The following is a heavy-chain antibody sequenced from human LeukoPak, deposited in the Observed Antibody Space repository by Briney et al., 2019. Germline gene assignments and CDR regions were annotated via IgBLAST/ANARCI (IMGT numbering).Heavy chain of an antibody. CDR2: IKHDGSEK. CDR1: GFPFDRYW. CDR3: ARQPIYEAYFDF. J-gene: IGHJ4*02. V-gene: IGHV3-7*01. D-gene: IGHD3-16*01. Sequence: GGSLRLSCVASGFPFDRYWMSRVRQAPGKGLEWVANIKHDGSEKNFVDSVKGRFTISRDNAENSLFLQMNSLRADDTAVYFCARQPIYEAYFDFWGQGTLVTVSS.